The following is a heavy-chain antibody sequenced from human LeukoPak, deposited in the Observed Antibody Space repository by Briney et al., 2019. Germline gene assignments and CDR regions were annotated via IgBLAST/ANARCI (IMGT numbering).Heavy chain of an antibody. V-gene: IGHV3-23*01. J-gene: IGHJ5*02. Sequence: GGSLRLPCTASGLIFRNYAMTWVRQAPRKGLEWVSTISGDGTETFYADSVKGRFTISRDNSKNTLYLQMNSLRAEDTAVYYCARDCYLWGQGTLVTVSS. CDR2: ISGDGTET. CDR3: ARDCYL. CDR1: GLIFRNYA.